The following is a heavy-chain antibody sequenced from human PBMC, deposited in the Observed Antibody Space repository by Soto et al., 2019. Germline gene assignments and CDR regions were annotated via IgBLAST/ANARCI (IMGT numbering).Heavy chain of an antibody. Sequence: ASVKVSCKASGYTFTGYYMHWVRQAPGQGLEWMGWINPNSGGTNYAQKFQGWVTMTRDTSISTAYMELSRLRSDDTAVYYCARGGSSSWYFLGWFDPWGKGTLVTVDS. CDR1: GYTFTGYY. CDR3: ARGGSSSWYFLGWFDP. V-gene: IGHV1-2*04. CDR2: INPNSGGT. J-gene: IGHJ5*02. D-gene: IGHD6-13*01.